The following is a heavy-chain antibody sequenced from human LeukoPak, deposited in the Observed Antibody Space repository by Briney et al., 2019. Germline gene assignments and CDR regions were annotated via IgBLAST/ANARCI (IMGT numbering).Heavy chain of an antibody. J-gene: IGHJ3*02. CDR2: ISWNSGSI. V-gene: IGHV3-9*01. CDR3: AKDSADAFDI. Sequence: GGSLRLSCAASGFTFDDYAMHWVRQAPGKGLEWVSGISWNSGSIGYADSVKGRFTISRDNAKNSLYLQMNSLRAEDTALYYCAKDSADAFDIWGQGTMVTVSS. CDR1: GFTFDDYA.